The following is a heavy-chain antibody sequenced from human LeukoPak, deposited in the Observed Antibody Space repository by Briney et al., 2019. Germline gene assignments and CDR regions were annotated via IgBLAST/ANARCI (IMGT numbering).Heavy chain of an antibody. V-gene: IGHV1-2*02. J-gene: IGHJ6*02. CDR1: GYTFTGYC. CDR2: INPNSGGT. CDR3: ASEVAAAGTSYYYGMDV. Sequence: ASVKVSCKASGYTFTGYCMHWVRQAPGQGLEWMGWINPNSGGTNYAQKFQGRVTMTRDTSISTAYMELSRLRSDDTAVYYCASEVAAAGTSYYYGMDVWGQGTTVTASS. D-gene: IGHD6-13*01.